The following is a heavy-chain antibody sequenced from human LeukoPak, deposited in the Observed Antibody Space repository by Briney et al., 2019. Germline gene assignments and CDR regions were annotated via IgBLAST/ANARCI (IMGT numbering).Heavy chain of an antibody. Sequence: PGGSLRLSCAASGFTFGSYAMSWVRQAPGKGLEWVSGISGSGASTYYADSVKGRFTISRDNSKNTLYLQMNSLRAEDTAVYYRAKSLGGYDCWGQGTLVTVSS. D-gene: IGHD5-12*01. V-gene: IGHV3-23*01. CDR2: ISGSGAST. CDR3: AKSLGGYDC. J-gene: IGHJ4*02. CDR1: GFTFGSYA.